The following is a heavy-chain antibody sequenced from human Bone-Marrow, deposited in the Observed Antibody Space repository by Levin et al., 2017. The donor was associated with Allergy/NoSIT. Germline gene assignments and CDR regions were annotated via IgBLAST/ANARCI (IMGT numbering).Heavy chain of an antibody. V-gene: IGHV4-61*01. CDR1: GDSVRRGSYY. J-gene: IGHJ6*02. D-gene: IGHD3-3*01. CDR3: ARDDLRFLQFSVGDYGVDV. Sequence: SETLSLTCSVSGDSVRRGSYYWSWIRQSPGKGLEWIGHIHYSGSTNYNPSLKSRVTMSIDPSQNQFFLKLNSVTAADTAVFYCARDDLRFLQFSVGDYGVDVWGQGTTVTVSS. CDR2: IHYSGST.